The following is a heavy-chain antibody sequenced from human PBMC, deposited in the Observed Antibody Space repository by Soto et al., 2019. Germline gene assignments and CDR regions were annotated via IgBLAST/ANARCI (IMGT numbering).Heavy chain of an antibody. CDR3: VTGGGGGLFEN. J-gene: IGHJ4*02. D-gene: IGHD2-21*01. CDR1: GFPFNDYY. Sequence: GGSLRLSCATSGFPFNDYYMTWIRQAPGKGLEWLSHISPKSTFRNYADSVKGRFTISRDNTESSLFLQMNSLGVDDTAVYSCVTGGGGGLFENWGQGVLVTVSS. CDR2: ISPKSTFR. V-gene: IGHV3-11*06.